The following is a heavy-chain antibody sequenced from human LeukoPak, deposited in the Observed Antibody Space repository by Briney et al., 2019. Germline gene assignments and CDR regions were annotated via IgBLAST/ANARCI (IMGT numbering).Heavy chain of an antibody. V-gene: IGHV3-23*01. D-gene: IGHD2-8*01. CDR2: ISSSDGGT. CDR1: GFTFSSYA. Sequence: PGGSLRLSCAGSGFTFSSYAMAWVRQTPEKGLEWVAIISSSDGGTYYIDSVKGRFTISRDNSKNTLYLQMNSLRAEDTAVYYCAKDLYCTNGVCYGLDYWGQGTLVTVSS. CDR3: AKDLYCTNGVCYGLDY. J-gene: IGHJ4*02.